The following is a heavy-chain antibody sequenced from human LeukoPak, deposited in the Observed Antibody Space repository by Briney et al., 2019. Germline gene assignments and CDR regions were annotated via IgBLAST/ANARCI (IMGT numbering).Heavy chain of an antibody. CDR3: ASGRLLDAFDI. D-gene: IGHD3/OR15-3a*01. CDR2: IIPIFGTA. Sequence: SVKVSCKASGGTFISYAISWVRQAPGQGLEWMGGIIPIFGTANYAQKFQGRVTITTDESTSTAYMELSSLRSEDTAVYYCASGRLLDAFDIWGQGTMVTVSS. CDR1: GGTFISYA. J-gene: IGHJ3*02. V-gene: IGHV1-69*05.